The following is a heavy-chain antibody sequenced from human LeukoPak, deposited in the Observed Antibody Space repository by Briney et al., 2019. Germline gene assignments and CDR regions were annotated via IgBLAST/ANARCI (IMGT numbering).Heavy chain of an antibody. V-gene: IGHV5-51*01. CDR2: IYPGDSDT. J-gene: IGHJ4*02. Sequence: GESLKISCKGSGYSFTSYWIGWVRQMPGKGLEWMGIIYPGDSDTRYSPSFQGQVTISADKSISTAYLQWSSLKASDTAMYYCARLGRYGYTVGAFDYWGQGTLDTVSS. CDR1: GYSFTSYW. D-gene: IGHD5-24*01. CDR3: ARLGRYGYTVGAFDY.